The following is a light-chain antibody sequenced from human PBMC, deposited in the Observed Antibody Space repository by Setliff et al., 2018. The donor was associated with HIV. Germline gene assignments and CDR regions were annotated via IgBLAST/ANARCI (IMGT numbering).Light chain of an antibody. J-gene: IGLJ1*01. CDR3: QAWDSTTGV. CDR2: QDT. Sequence: ELTQPPSVSVSPGQTASITCSGDKLGHKYASWYQQKPGQPPVVVMYQDTKRPSGIPERFSGSNSGNTATLTISGTQAMDEADYYCQAWDSTTGVFGTGTKVAVL. CDR1: KLGHKY. V-gene: IGLV3-1*01.